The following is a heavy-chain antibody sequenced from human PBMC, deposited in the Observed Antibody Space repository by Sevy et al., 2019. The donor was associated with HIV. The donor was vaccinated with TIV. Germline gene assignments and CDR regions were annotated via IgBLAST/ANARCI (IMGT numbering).Heavy chain of an antibody. CDR3: ARGGDIVVVLAAPPLNYYGMDV. J-gene: IGHJ6*02. D-gene: IGHD2-2*01. V-gene: IGHV3-30*04. Sequence: LSLTCAASGFTFSSYAMHWVRQAPGKGLEWVTVISYDGSNKYYADSVKGRFTISRDNSKNTLYLQMNSLRAEDTAVYYCARGGDIVVVLAAPPLNYYGMDVWGQGTTVTVSS. CDR2: ISYDGSNK. CDR1: GFTFSSYA.